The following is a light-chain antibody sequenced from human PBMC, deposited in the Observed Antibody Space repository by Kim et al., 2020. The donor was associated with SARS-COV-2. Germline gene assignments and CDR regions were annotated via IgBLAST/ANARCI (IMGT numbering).Light chain of an antibody. J-gene: IGKJ2*01. CDR2: ETS. V-gene: IGKV3-20*01. CDR1: QSLISTS. Sequence: EIVLTQSPVTLSLSPGERATLSCRASQSLISTSFAWFQQKPGQSPRLLIYETSSRATGIPDRFSGSGSGTDFTLTISGLDPEDFAVYYCHQYDTSGPYTFGQGTRLEIK. CDR3: HQYDTSGPYT.